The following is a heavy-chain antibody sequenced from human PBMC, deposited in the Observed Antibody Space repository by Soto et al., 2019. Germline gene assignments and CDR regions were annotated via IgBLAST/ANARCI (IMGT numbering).Heavy chain of an antibody. D-gene: IGHD2-2*01. CDR3: ARCSLVVVPAPGFDP. CDR2: IYYSGTT. Sequence: SETLSLTCTLSGGSVRAPDWWNWVRQSPDKGLEWIGYIYYSGTTYYNPSLKSRVTISVDTSKNQFSLKLSSVSAADTALYYCARCSLVVVPAPGFDPWGRGTLVTVSS. V-gene: IGHV4-30-4*01. CDR1: GGSVRAPDW. J-gene: IGHJ5*02.